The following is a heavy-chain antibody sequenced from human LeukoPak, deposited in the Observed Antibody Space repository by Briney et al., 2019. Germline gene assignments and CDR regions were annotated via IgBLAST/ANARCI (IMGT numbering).Heavy chain of an antibody. D-gene: IGHD3-3*01. V-gene: IGHV3-30*03. CDR2: ISYDGSNK. J-gene: IGHJ4*02. CDR3: TRGSDDDFWSMDY. Sequence: GGSLRLSCAASGFTFSSYGMHWVRQAPGKGLEWVAVISYDGSNKYYADSVKGRFTISRDNSKNTLYLQMNSLRAEDTAVYYCTRGSDDDFWSMDYWGQGTLVTVSS. CDR1: GFTFSSYG.